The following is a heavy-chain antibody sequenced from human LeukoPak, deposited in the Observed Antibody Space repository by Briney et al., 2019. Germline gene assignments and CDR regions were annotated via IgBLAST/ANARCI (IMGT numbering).Heavy chain of an antibody. J-gene: IGHJ6*02. CDR3: ARAEGYNEKGDDYYGMDV. CDR2: IIPIFGIA. CDR1: GGTFSSYA. V-gene: IGHV1-69*04. Sequence: ASVKVSCKASGGTFSSYAISWVRQAPGQGLEWMGRIIPIFGIANYAQKFQGRVTITAVKSTSTAYMELSSLGSEDTAVYYCARAEGYNEKGDDYYGMDVWGQGTTVTVSS. D-gene: IGHD5-24*01.